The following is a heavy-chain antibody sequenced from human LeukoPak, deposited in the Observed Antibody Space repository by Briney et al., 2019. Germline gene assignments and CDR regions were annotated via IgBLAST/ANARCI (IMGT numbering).Heavy chain of an antibody. CDR3: ARSRRSWSTFDY. J-gene: IGHJ4*02. CDR2: IYHSGST. CDR1: GYSISSGYY. V-gene: IGHV4-38-2*02. Sequence: SETLSLTCTVSGYSISSGYYWGWIRQPPGKGLEWIGNIYHSGSTYYNPSLKSRVTISVDTSKNQFSLKLTSVTATGTAVYYCARSRRSWSTFDYWGQGTLVTVSS. D-gene: IGHD6-13*01.